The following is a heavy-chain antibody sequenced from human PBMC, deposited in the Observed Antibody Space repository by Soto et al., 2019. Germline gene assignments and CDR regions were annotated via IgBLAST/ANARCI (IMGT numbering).Heavy chain of an antibody. J-gene: IGHJ5*02. CDR1: GFTFSGSA. D-gene: IGHD6-13*01. V-gene: IGHV3-73*01. CDR3: TRRIGSWYPRFDP. CDR2: IRSKANSYAT. Sequence: WGSLRLSCAGSGFTFSGSAMHWVRQASGKGLEWVGRIRSKANSYATAYAASVRGRFTISRDDSKNTAYLQMNSLKTEDTAVYYCTRRIGSWYPRFDPWGQGTLATVSS.